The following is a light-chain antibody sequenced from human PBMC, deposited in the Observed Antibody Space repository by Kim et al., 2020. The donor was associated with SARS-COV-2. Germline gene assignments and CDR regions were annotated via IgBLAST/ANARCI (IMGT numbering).Light chain of an antibody. CDR3: AAWDDSLGGWV. Sequence: GQGGTPGCTGSRNNIGSNYVHWYQQMPGTAPVFLIYSDNQRPSGVPDRFSGSKSGTSASLAISGLQSEDEADYYCAAWDDSLGGWVFGGGTQLTVL. CDR2: SDN. J-gene: IGLJ3*02. V-gene: IGLV1-47*02. CDR1: RNNIGSNY.